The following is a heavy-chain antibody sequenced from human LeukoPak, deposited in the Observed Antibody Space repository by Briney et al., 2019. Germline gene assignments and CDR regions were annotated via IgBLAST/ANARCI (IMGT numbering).Heavy chain of an antibody. CDR1: GGSFSGYY. CDR2: INHSGST. D-gene: IGHD3-22*01. CDR3: ACGYYDSSGYYAPGI. V-gene: IGHV4-34*01. J-gene: IGHJ3*02. Sequence: SETLSLTCAVYGGSFSGYYWSWIRQPPGKGLGWIGEINHSGSTNYNPSLKSRVTISVDTSKNQFSLKLSSVTAADTAVYYCACGYYDSSGYYAPGIWGQGTMVTVSS.